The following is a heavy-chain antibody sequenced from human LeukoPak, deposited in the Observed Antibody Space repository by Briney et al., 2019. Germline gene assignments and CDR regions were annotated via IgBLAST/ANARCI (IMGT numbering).Heavy chain of an antibody. V-gene: IGHV3-7*01. CDR2: INPDGSVG. Sequence: GGSLRLSCAASGFTFSSDWMTWVRQAPGKGLEWVANINPDGSVGDYVLSLKGRFTISRDNGKNSLYLQMNNLRDEDTAVYYCARHQNWNFGYWGQGTLVTVSS. CDR1: GFTFSSDW. CDR3: ARHQNWNFGY. J-gene: IGHJ4*02. D-gene: IGHD1-1*01.